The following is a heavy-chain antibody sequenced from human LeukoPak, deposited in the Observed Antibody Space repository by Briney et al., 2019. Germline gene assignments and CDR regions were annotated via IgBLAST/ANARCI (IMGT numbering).Heavy chain of an antibody. CDR3: ARDGPYSSSDYFDY. CDR1: GGSISSYY. D-gene: IGHD6-6*01. Sequence: SETPSLTCTVSGGSISSYYWSWIRQPPGKGLEWIGYIYYSGSTNYNPSLKSRVTISVDTSKNQFSLKLSSVTAADTAVYYCARDGPYSSSDYFDYWGQGTLVTVSS. V-gene: IGHV4-59*01. CDR2: IYYSGST. J-gene: IGHJ4*02.